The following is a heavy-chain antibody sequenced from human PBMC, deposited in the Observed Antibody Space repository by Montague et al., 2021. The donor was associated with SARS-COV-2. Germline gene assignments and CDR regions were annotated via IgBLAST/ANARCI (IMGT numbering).Heavy chain of an antibody. CDR1: GGSFSNYY. D-gene: IGHD3-9*01. Sequence: SETLSLTCAVYGGSFSNYYWSWIRQPPGEGLQWIGEIHHSGGTNYNPSLKSRVTISVDTSKNQLSLKLSSVTAAETAVYYCTRGRAISTLFVPHQRWFDPWGQGTLVTVSS. CDR3: TRGRAISTLFVPHQRWFDP. J-gene: IGHJ5*02. CDR2: IHHSGGT. V-gene: IGHV4-34*01.